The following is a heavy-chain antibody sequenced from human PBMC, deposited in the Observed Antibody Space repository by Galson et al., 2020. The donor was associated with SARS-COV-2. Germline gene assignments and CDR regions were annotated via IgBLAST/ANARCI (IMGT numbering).Heavy chain of an antibody. CDR1: GFTFSSYS. CDR3: AREPKDQFAGTGSYGMDV. V-gene: IGHV3-21*01. D-gene: IGHD1-1*01. J-gene: IGHJ6*02. Sequence: GESLKITCAASGFTFSSYSMNWVRQAPGKGLQWISSISSSRSYIYYADSVKGRFTISRDNAKNSLYLQMNSLRAEDTAVYYCAREPKDQFAGTGSYGMDVWGQGTTVTVSS. CDR2: ISSSRSYI.